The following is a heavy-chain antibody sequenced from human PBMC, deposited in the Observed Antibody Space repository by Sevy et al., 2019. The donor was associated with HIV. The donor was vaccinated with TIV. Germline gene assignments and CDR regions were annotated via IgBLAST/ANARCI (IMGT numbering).Heavy chain of an antibody. CDR2: INRDGSST. CDR1: GFTFRSDW. V-gene: IGHV3-74*01. J-gene: IGHJ5*02. CDR3: LSEGGDWFDP. D-gene: IGHD3-16*01. Sequence: GGSLRLSCAASGFTFRSDWMHWVRQAPGKGLVWVSRINRDGSSTAYGDSVKGRFTISRDNAKNTLYLQMNSLRAEDTSVYYCLSEGGDWFDPWGQGTLVTVSS.